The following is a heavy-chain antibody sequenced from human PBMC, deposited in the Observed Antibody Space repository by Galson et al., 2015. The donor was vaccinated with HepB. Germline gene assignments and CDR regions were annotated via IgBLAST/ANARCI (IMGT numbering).Heavy chain of an antibody. CDR1: GFTFSNAR. J-gene: IGHJ6*03. CDR2: IKSQTDGGTT. D-gene: IGHD2-21*01. CDR3: TTDPAIVVVPRDYYYYYMDV. Sequence: SLRLSCAASGFTFSNARMSWVRQAPGKGLEWVGRIKSQTDGGTTDYAAPVKGRFTISRDDSKNTLYLQMNSLKTEDTAVYYCTTDPAIVVVPRDYYYYYMDVWGKGTTVAVSS. V-gene: IGHV3-15*01.